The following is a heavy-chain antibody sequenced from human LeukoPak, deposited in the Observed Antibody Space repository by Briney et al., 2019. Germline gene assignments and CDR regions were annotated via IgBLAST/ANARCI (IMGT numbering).Heavy chain of an antibody. J-gene: IGHJ4*02. V-gene: IGHV3-74*01. CDR3: ARGSNWDADF. CDR1: GFTFSNSW. CDR2: INERGSST. Sequence: GGSLRLSCAASGFTFSNSWLHWVRHAPGKGLVWVSRINERGSSTSYADSVKGRFTISRDNAKNSLYLQMNSLRAEDTAVYYCARGSNWDADFWGQGIQVTVSS. D-gene: IGHD1-20*01.